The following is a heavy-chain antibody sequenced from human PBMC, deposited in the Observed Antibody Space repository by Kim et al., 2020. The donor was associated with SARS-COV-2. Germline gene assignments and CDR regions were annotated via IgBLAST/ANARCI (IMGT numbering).Heavy chain of an antibody. J-gene: IGHJ5*02. V-gene: IGHV4-4*07. Sequence: SETLSLTCSVSGDSISTYYWSWIRQAAGKRLEWIGRIQISGTTHYNPSLKSRVTMSIDTSKNQFSLRLSSVTAADTAVYYCARDDLVDCRGECYLHLDP. CDR3: ARDDLVDCRGECYLHLDP. D-gene: IGHD2-21*01. CDR2: IQISGTT. CDR1: GDSISTYY.